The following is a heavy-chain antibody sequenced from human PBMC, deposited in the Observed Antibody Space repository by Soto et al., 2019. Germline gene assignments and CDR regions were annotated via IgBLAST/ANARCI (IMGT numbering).Heavy chain of an antibody. D-gene: IGHD2-21*01. Sequence: ESGGGVVQPGRSLRLSCAASGFTFSSYGMHWVRQAPGKGLEWVAVIWYDGSNKYYADSVKGRFTISRDNSKNTLYLQMNSLRAEDTAVYYCARKAYCGGDCSTGGFDYWGQGTLVTVSS. CDR1: GFTFSSYG. CDR2: IWYDGSNK. V-gene: IGHV3-33*01. J-gene: IGHJ4*02. CDR3: ARKAYCGGDCSTGGFDY.